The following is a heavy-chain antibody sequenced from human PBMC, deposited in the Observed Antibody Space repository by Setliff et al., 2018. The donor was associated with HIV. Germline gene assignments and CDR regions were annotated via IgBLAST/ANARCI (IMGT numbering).Heavy chain of an antibody. J-gene: IGHJ4*02. D-gene: IGHD2-2*01. CDR1: GFTFSDYW. CDR2: IKQDGTDK. V-gene: IGHV3-7*01. Sequence: PGGSLRLSCAASGFTFSDYWMSWVRQAPGKGLEWVANIKQDGTDKYYVDSVRGRFTISRDNARNSLFLQMNSLRVEDTAAYYCARDTCDTPSCYAGPRFVYWGQGNLVTVSS. CDR3: ARDTCDTPSCYAGPRFVY.